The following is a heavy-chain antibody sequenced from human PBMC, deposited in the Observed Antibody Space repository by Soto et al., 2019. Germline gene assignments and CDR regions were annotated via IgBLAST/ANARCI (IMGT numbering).Heavy chain of an antibody. CDR3: AREPSGPVISHSCYVAEYFQN. V-gene: IGHV4-30-4*01. D-gene: IGHD2-2*01. CDR2: IYYSGTT. CDR1: GGSISSGDYY. J-gene: IGHJ1*01. Sequence: SETLSLTCTVSGGSISSGDYYWNWIRQPPGKGLECIGYIYYSGTTHYNPSLKSRVTISLDTSKNQFSLKLSSVSAADTAVYYCAREPSGPVISHSCYVAEYFQNWGQGTLVTGSS.